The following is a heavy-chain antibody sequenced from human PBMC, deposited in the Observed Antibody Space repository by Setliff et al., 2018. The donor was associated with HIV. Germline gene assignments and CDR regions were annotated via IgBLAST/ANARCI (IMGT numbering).Heavy chain of an antibody. CDR1: GYSFTGYY. V-gene: IGHV1-2*02. J-gene: IGHJ4*02. Sequence: GTAVKTSCKTSGYSFTGYYVHWVRQAPGQGLEWMGWINGNSGATNYAQKFQGRVTMTRDTSTNIAYMELTRLKSDDTAVYSCARGGDDYGPGTWTFDYWGQGTLVTVSS. CDR3: ARGGDDYGPGTWTFDY. D-gene: IGHD3-10*01. CDR2: INGNSGAT.